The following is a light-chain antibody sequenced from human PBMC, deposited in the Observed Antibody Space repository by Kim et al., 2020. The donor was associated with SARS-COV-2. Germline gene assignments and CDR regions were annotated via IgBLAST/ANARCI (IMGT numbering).Light chain of an antibody. CDR2: DVT. J-gene: IGKJ2*01. Sequence: SATVGDRITITCRASQSISDYLAWYQQKPRKAPKLLIHDVTSLERGVPSRFSGSGSGTEFTLTISSLQPDDFASYYCQQYKGYPYTFGQGTKLEIK. CDR1: QSISDY. CDR3: QQYKGYPYT. V-gene: IGKV1-5*01.